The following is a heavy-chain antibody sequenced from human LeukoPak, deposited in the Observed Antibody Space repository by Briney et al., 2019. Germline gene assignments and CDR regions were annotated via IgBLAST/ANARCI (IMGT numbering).Heavy chain of an antibody. CDR3: ARSSKWLLNAFDI. V-gene: IGHV1-69*06. Sequence: ASVKVSCKASGGTFSSYAISWVRQAPGQGLEWMGGIIPIFGTANYAQKFQGRVTITADKSTSTAFMELSSLRSGDTAVYYCARSSKWLLNAFDIWGQGTMVTVSS. CDR2: IIPIFGTA. D-gene: IGHD3-22*01. CDR1: GGTFSSYA. J-gene: IGHJ3*02.